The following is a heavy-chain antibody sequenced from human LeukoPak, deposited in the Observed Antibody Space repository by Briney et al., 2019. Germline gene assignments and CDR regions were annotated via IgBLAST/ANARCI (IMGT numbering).Heavy chain of an antibody. CDR1: GGSISSYY. CDR2: IYTSGST. V-gene: IGHV4-4*07. J-gene: IGHJ5*02. D-gene: IGHD3-10*01. CDR3: ARLAIPLLWFGEFRGFDP. Sequence: SETLSLTCTVSGGSISSYYWSWIRQPAGKGLEWIGRIYTSGSTNYNPSLKSRVTMSVDTSKNQFSLKLSSVTAADTAVYYCARLAIPLLWFGEFRGFDPWGQGTLVTVSS.